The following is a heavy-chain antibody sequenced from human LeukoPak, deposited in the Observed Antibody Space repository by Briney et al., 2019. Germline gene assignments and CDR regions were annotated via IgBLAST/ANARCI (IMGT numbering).Heavy chain of an antibody. V-gene: IGHV4-59*01. CDR2: IYYSGST. CDR3: ARVGDYYDSSGYYYGWAFDY. D-gene: IGHD3-22*01. Sequence: SETLSLTCTVSGGSISSYYWSWIRQPPGKGLEWIGYIYYSGSTNYNPSLKSRVAISVDTSKNQFSLKLSSVTAADTAVYYCARVGDYYDSSGYYYGWAFDYWGQGTLVTVSS. J-gene: IGHJ4*02. CDR1: GGSISSYY.